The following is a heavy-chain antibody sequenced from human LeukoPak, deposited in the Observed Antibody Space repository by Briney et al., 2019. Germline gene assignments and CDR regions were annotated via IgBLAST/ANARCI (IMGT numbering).Heavy chain of an antibody. CDR1: GYTFTGYY. D-gene: IGHD3-22*01. CDR3: ARGYDSSGYYSGTLDY. J-gene: IGHJ4*02. CDR2: IGPNSGGT. V-gene: IGHV1-2*02. Sequence: ASVKVSCKASGYTFTGYYMHWVRQAPGQGLEWMGWIGPNSGGTNYAQNFQGRVTMTRDTSVSTAYMELSSLRSDDTAVYYCARGYDSSGYYSGTLDYCGQGTLVTVSS.